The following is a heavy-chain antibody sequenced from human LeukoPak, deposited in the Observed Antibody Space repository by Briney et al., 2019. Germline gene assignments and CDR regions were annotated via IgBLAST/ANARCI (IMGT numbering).Heavy chain of an antibody. J-gene: IGHJ6*03. Sequence: GGSLRLSCAASGFTFSSYGMSWVRQAPGKGLEWVANIKQDGSEKYYVDSVKGRFTISRDNAKNSLYLQMNSLRAEDTAVYYCARGDTYYDFWSGYYYYYYMDVWGKGTTVTVSS. CDR2: IKQDGSEK. CDR3: ARGDTYYDFWSGYYYYYYMDV. V-gene: IGHV3-7*01. D-gene: IGHD3-3*01. CDR1: GFTFSSYG.